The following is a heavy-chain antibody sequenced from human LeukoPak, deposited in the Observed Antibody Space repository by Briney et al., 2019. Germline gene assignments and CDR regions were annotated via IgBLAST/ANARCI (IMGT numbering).Heavy chain of an antibody. CDR2: VYYSGST. D-gene: IGHD4-17*01. CDR1: GASISSYY. Sequence: SETLSLTCNVSGASISSYYWSWIRQPPGKGLEWIGYVYYSGSTDFNPSLKSRVSMSVDRSKNHFFLNLTNVTAADTAVYFCARHSSDYYSFDYWGQGTLVTVSS. CDR3: ARHSSDYYSFDY. J-gene: IGHJ4*02. V-gene: IGHV4-59*08.